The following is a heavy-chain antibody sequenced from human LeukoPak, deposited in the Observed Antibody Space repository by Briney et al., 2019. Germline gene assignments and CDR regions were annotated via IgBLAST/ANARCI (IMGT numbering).Heavy chain of an antibody. J-gene: IGHJ4*02. V-gene: IGHV3-23*01. CDR2: ISGSGGST. D-gene: IGHD3-10*01. Sequence: GGFLRLSCSASGFTFSDCVMSWVRQAPGKGLEWVSAISGSGGSTYYADSVKGRFTISRDNSKNTLYLQMNSLRAEDTAVYYCARVTGVVRGVIINPRFDYWGQGTLVTVSS. CDR3: ARVTGVVRGVIINPRFDY. CDR1: GFTFSDCV.